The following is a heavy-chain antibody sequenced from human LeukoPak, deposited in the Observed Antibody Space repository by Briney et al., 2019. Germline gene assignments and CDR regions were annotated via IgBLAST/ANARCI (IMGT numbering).Heavy chain of an antibody. V-gene: IGHV3-66*04. CDR3: ARRRGGYGDGDFDY. J-gene: IGHJ4*02. Sequence: GGSLRLSCAASGFTVSSTSIIWVRQAPGKGLECVSYIRGDRSTEYAEYVKGRFTITRDDSKNTVYLQMNSLRVEDTSVYYCARRRGGYGDGDFDYWGQGTLVTVSS. CDR2: IRGDRST. CDR1: GFTVSSTS. D-gene: IGHD4-17*01.